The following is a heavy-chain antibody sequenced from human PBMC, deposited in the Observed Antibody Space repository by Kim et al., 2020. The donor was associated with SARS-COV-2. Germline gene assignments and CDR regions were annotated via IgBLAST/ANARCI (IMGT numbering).Heavy chain of an antibody. D-gene: IGHD2-2*01. Sequence: GGSLRLSCAASGFTFSSYEMNWVRQAPGKGLEWVSYISSSGSTIYYADSVKGRFTISRDNAKNSLYLQMNSLRAEDTAVYYCARGGCSSTSCYAGIPVAYYGMDVWGQETTVTVSS. CDR1: GFTFSSYE. V-gene: IGHV3-48*03. CDR3: ARGGCSSTSCYAGIPVAYYGMDV. J-gene: IGHJ6*02. CDR2: ISSSGSTI.